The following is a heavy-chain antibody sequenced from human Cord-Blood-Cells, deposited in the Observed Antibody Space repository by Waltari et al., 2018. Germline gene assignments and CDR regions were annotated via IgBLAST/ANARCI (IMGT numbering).Heavy chain of an antibody. CDR1: GFTVSSNY. CDR2: IYSGGST. J-gene: IGHJ4*02. D-gene: IGHD2-2*01. CDR3: ARDRCSSTSCYDY. Sequence: EVQLVESGGGLIQPGGSLRLSCAASGFTVSSNYMSWVRQAPGKGVEWVSVIYSGGSTYYADAVKGRFTISRDNSKNTLYLQMNSLRAEDTAVYYCARDRCSSTSCYDYWGQGTLVTVSS. V-gene: IGHV3-53*01.